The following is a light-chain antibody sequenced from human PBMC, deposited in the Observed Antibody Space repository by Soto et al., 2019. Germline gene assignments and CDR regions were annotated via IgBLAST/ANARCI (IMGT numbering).Light chain of an antibody. V-gene: IGLV2-14*01. CDR1: SSDVGGYNF. CDR3: CSYAGGYTDL. CDR2: EVN. Sequence: QSVLTQPASVSGSPGQSITISCTGTSSDVGGYNFVSWYQQHPGKAPKLMIYEVNNRPSEVSNRFSGSKSGNTASLTISGLQPEDEADYFCCSYAGGYTDLFGTGTKVTVL. J-gene: IGLJ1*01.